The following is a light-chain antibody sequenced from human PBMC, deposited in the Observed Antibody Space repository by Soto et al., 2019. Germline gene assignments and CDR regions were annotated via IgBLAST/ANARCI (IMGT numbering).Light chain of an antibody. CDR2: SNN. CDR3: AAWDDSLSGIYV. J-gene: IGLJ6*01. V-gene: IGLV1-47*02. Sequence: SLLKKPPSSSGTPGHIVAIXCSLIXXXXXXXYVXXYQQLRXTSPKLLIYSNNQRPSGVPDRFSGSKSGTSASLAISGLRSEDEADYYCAAWDDSLSGIYV. CDR1: XXXXXXXY.